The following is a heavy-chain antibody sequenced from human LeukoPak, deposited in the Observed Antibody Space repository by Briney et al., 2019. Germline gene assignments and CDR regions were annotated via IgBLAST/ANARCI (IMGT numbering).Heavy chain of an antibody. D-gene: IGHD2-2*01. Sequence: PSGTLSLTCTVSGGSISSSNWWSWVRQPPGRGLEWIGEIYHSGSTNYNPSLKSRVTISVDTSKNQFSLKLSSVTAADTAVYYCARRLGGTSTGFDYWGQGTLVTVSS. CDR1: GGSISSSNW. CDR3: ARRLGGTSTGFDY. CDR2: IYHSGST. V-gene: IGHV4-4*02. J-gene: IGHJ4*02.